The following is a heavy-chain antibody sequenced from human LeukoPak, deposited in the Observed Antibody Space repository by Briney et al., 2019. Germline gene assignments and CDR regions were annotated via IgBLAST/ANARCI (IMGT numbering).Heavy chain of an antibody. CDR3: ARVIEAPYYDSSGVFDY. CDR2: ISSSSSYI. Sequence: GVLRLSCAASGFTFSSYSMNWVRQAPGKGLEWVSSISSSSSYIYYADSVKGRFTISRDNAKNSLYLQMNSLRAEDTAVYYCARVIEAPYYDSSGVFDYWGQGTLVTVSS. J-gene: IGHJ4*02. CDR1: GFTFSSYS. V-gene: IGHV3-21*01. D-gene: IGHD3-22*01.